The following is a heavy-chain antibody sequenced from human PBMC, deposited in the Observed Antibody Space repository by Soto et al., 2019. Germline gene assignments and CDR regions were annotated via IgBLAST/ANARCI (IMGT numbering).Heavy chain of an antibody. Sequence: GGSLRLSCTASGFMFNNYVMHWVRQAPGKGLEWLALISFDGSNEYYGDSVWGRFTISRDNSNNMVYLQMNSLISEDTAVYYCARDRAYCSSATCYGAPFYWGQGTLVTVSS. D-gene: IGHD2-2*01. J-gene: IGHJ4*02. CDR3: ARDRAYCSSATCYGAPFY. V-gene: IGHV3-30-3*01. CDR1: GFMFNNYV. CDR2: ISFDGSNE.